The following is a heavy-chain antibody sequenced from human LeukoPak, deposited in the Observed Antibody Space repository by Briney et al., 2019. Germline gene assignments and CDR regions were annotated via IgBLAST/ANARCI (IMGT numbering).Heavy chain of an antibody. V-gene: IGHV1-2*02. Sequence: ASVKVSCKASGYTFTDYYIHWVRQAPGQGLEWMGWTNPNSGDTNYAQKFQGRVTMTRDTSISTASMELTNLRSDDTALYYCARAGTESKWGLPRADYYYMDVWGKGTTVTVSS. D-gene: IGHD7-27*01. CDR1: GYTFTDYY. CDR2: TNPNSGDT. CDR3: ARAGTESKWGLPRADYYYMDV. J-gene: IGHJ6*03.